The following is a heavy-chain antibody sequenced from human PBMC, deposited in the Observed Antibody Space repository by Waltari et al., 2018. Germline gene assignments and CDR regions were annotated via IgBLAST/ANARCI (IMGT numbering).Heavy chain of an antibody. V-gene: IGHV5-51*01. D-gene: IGHD5-18*01. CDR3: ATQRGAYSYGPYDAFDI. J-gene: IGHJ3*02. CDR2: IYPGDSDT. CDR1: GYSFTSYW. Sequence: EVQLVQSGAEVKKPGESLKISCKGSGYSFTSYWIGWVRQLPGKGLEWMGIIYPGDSDTRYSPSFQGQVTISADKSISTAYLQWSSLKASDTAMYYCATQRGAYSYGPYDAFDIWGQGTMVTVSS.